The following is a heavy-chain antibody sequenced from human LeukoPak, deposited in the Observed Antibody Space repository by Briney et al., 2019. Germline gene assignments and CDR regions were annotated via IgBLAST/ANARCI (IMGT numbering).Heavy chain of an antibody. CDR3: ARSDYYGSGSCYLDAFDI. CDR1: GYTFTSYD. J-gene: IGHJ3*02. V-gene: IGHV1-8*01. Sequence: GASVKVSCKASGYTFTSYDINWVRQATGQGLEWMGWMNPNSGNTGYAQKFQGRVTMTRNTSISTAYMELSSLRSEDTAVYYCARSDYYGSGSCYLDAFDIWGQGTMVTVSS. D-gene: IGHD3-10*01. CDR2: MNPNSGNT.